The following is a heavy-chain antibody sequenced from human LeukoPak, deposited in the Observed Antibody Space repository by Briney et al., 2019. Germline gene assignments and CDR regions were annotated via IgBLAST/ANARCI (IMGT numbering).Heavy chain of an antibody. CDR1: GFTFSSYA. V-gene: IGHV3-23*01. CDR2: ISGSGGSI. J-gene: IGHJ3*02. Sequence: PGGSLRLSCAASGFTFSSYAMSWVRQAPGKGLEWVSAISGSGGSIGYADSVKGRFTISRDNAKNSLYLQMNSLRAEDTALYYCAKDMIAAAGPDAFDIWGQGTMVTVSS. CDR3: AKDMIAAAGPDAFDI. D-gene: IGHD6-13*01.